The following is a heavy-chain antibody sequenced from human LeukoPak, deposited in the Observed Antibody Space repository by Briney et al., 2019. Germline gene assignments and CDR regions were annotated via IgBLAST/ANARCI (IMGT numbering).Heavy chain of an antibody. CDR1: GYSFTNYW. CDR3: ARRATVTTTCFDY. J-gene: IGHJ4*02. Sequence: GESLKISCKGSGYSFTNYWIGWVRQMPAKGLEWMGIIYPGDSDTRYSPSFQGQVTISADKSISTAYLQWSSLKASDTAMYYCARRATVTTTCFDYWGQGTLVTVSS. D-gene: IGHD4-17*01. V-gene: IGHV5-51*01. CDR2: IYPGDSDT.